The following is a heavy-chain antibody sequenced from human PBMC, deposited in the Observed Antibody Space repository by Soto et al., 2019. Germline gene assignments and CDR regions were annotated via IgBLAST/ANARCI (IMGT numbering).Heavy chain of an antibody. Sequence: ASVKVSCKASGYTFTGYYMHWVRQAPGQWLEWMEWINPNSGGTNYAQKFQGWVTMTRDTSISTAYMELSRLRSDDTAVYYCARDTIFGVASDAFDIWGQGTMVTVSS. J-gene: IGHJ3*02. V-gene: IGHV1-2*04. CDR3: ARDTIFGVASDAFDI. CDR2: INPNSGGT. D-gene: IGHD3-3*01. CDR1: GYTFTGYY.